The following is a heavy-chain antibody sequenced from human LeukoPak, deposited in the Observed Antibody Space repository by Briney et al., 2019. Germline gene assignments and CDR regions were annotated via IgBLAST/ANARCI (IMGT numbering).Heavy chain of an antibody. CDR1: GFTFSSYE. CDR3: ARRYCISTSCLLDY. CDR2: ISSTSGSTI. Sequence: GGSLRLSCAASGFTFSSYEMNWVRQAPGKGLEWVSYISSTSGSTIYYADSVKGRFTISRDNAKNSLYLQMNSLRAEDTAVYYCARRYCISTSCLLDYWGQGTLVTVSS. J-gene: IGHJ4*02. D-gene: IGHD2-2*01. V-gene: IGHV3-48*03.